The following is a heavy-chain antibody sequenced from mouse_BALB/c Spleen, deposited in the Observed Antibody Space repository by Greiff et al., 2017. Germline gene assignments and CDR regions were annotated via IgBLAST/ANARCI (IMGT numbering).Heavy chain of an antibody. Sequence: EVKVEESGGGLVQPGGSRKLSCAASGFTFSSFGMHWVRQAPEKGLEWVAYISSGSSTIYYADTVKGRFTISRDNPKNTLFLQMTSLRSEDTAMYYCAREGTGFDYWGQGTTLTVSS. CDR2: ISSGSSTI. CDR1: GFTFSSFG. CDR3: AREGTGFDY. V-gene: IGHV5-17*02. J-gene: IGHJ2*01. D-gene: IGHD4-1*01.